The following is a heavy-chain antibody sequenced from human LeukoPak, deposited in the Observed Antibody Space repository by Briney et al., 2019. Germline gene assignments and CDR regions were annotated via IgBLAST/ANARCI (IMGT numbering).Heavy chain of an antibody. J-gene: IGHJ6*03. CDR1: GFTFSSYA. V-gene: IGHV3-30*04. D-gene: IGHD3-10*01. CDR3: AKLKESYFYMDV. Sequence: GGSLRLSCAASGFTFSSYAMHWVRQAPGKGLEWVAVISYDGSNKYYADSVKGRFTISRDNSKHTLYLQTSSLRVEDTAVYHCAKLKESYFYMDVWGKGTTVSISS. CDR2: ISYDGSNK.